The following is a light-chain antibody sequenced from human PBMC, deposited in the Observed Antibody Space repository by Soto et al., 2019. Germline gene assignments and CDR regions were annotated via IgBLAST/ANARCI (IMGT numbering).Light chain of an antibody. J-gene: IGKJ1*01. CDR1: QTISSW. Sequence: DIQMTQSPSTLFGYVGDRVTITCRARQTISSWLAWYQQKPGKAPKLLIYKASTLKSGVPSRFSGSGSGTEFTLTISSLQPDDFATYYCQHYNSYSEAFGQGTKV. V-gene: IGKV1-5*03. CDR2: KAS. CDR3: QHYNSYSEA.